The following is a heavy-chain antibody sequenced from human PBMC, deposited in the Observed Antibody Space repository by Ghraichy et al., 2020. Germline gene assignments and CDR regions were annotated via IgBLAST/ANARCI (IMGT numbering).Heavy chain of an antibody. D-gene: IGHD5-12*01. CDR2: IRYDGSNK. CDR1: GFTFSSHD. Sequence: LSLTCAASGFTFSSHDMHWVRQAPGKGLEWVSFIRYDGSNKNFMDSVKGRFTVSRDNSKDTLYLQMDSLRAEDTAVYYCAKDRRGRYSTSQRFDYWGQGALVTVSS. V-gene: IGHV3-30*02. CDR3: AKDRRGRYSTSQRFDY. J-gene: IGHJ4*02.